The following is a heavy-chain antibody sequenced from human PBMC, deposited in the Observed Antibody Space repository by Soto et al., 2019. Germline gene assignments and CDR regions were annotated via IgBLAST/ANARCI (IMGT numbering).Heavy chain of an antibody. V-gene: IGHV3-49*03. Sequence: GGSLRLSCTASGFTFGDYAMSWFRQAPGKGLEWVGFIRSKAYGGTTEYAASVKGRFTISRDDSKSIAYLQMNSLKTEDTAVYYCTRGSYQDIVVVVAATPPSDYWGQGTLVTVSS. J-gene: IGHJ4*02. D-gene: IGHD2-15*01. CDR2: IRSKAYGGTT. CDR1: GFTFGDYA. CDR3: TRGSYQDIVVVVAATPPSDY.